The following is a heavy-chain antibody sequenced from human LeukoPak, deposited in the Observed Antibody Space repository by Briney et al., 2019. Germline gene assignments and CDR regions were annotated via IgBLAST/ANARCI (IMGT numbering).Heavy chain of an antibody. CDR2: IYSGGST. CDR3: ARDGLGYCSSTSCSTFDY. Sequence: TGGSLRLSCAVSGFTVSTNYMSWVRQAPEKGLEWVSVIYSGGSTYYADSVKGRFTISRDNAKNSLYLQMNSLRAEDTAVYYCARDGLGYCSSTSCSTFDYWGQGTLVTVSS. J-gene: IGHJ4*02. D-gene: IGHD2-2*01. V-gene: IGHV3-66*01. CDR1: GFTVSTNY.